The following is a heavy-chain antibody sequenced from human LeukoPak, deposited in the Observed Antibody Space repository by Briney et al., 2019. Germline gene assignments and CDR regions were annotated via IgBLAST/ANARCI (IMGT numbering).Heavy chain of an antibody. D-gene: IGHD3-16*01. CDR1: GFTFSSYS. CDR2: ISSSSSYI. Sequence: PGGSLRLSCAASGFTFSSYSMNWVRQAPGKGLKWVSSISSSSSYIYYADSVKGRFTISRDNAKNSLYLQMNSLRAEDTAVYYCARDPGGGNYFDYWGQGTLVTVSS. CDR3: ARDPGGGNYFDY. V-gene: IGHV3-21*01. J-gene: IGHJ4*02.